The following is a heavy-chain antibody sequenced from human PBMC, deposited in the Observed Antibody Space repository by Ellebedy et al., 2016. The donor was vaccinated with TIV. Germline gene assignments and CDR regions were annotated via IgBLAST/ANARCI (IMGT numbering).Heavy chain of an antibody. CDR3: AREDYGDYGGLDY. V-gene: IGHV3-21*01. CDR2: ITRSSSFV. CDR1: GFTFSSYS. D-gene: IGHD4-17*01. J-gene: IGHJ4*02. Sequence: GESLKISCAASGFTFSSYSMNWVRQAPGKGLEWVSSITRSSSFVYYADSVKGRFTISRDNAKSSLNLQMNSLRAEDTAVYYCAREDYGDYGGLDYWGQGTLVTVSS.